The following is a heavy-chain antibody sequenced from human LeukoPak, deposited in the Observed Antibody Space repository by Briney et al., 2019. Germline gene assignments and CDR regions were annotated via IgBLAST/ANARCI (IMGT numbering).Heavy chain of an antibody. CDR2: INTDGTVT. Sequence: GGSLRLSCAAPGFTFSKYLMLWVRQAPGKGLESVSRINTDGTVTTYADSVKGRSTVSRDNADNTMFLQMNSVRDEDTAVYYCATKQWLAPPPDSWGQGTPVTVSS. CDR3: ATKQWLAPPPDS. V-gene: IGHV3-74*01. D-gene: IGHD6-19*01. J-gene: IGHJ4*02. CDR1: GFTFSKYL.